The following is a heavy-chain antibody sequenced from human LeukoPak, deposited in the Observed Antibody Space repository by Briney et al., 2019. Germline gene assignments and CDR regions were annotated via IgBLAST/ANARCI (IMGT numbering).Heavy chain of an antibody. CDR2: ITTTGDRV. D-gene: IGHD2-2*01. CDR3: VRDTKDY. V-gene: IGHV3-48*04. J-gene: IGHJ4*02. CDR1: GFTFSSYW. Sequence: GGSLRLSCAASGFTFSSYWMSWVRQAPGKGLEWISYITTTGDRVEYADSVKGRFTISRDNAKNSLYLEMNSLRAEDTGVYFCVRDTKDYWGQGSLVVVSS.